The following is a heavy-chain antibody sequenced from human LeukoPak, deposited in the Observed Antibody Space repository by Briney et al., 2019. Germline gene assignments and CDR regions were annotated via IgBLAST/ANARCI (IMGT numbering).Heavy chain of an antibody. CDR1: GGTFSSYA. Sequence: APVKVSCKASGGTFSSYAISWVRQAPGQGLEWMGGIIPIFGTANYAQKFQGRVTITTDESTSTAYMELSSLRSEDTAVYYCARATAEYSGYGIGSYGGNSGSFDYWGQGTLVTVSS. D-gene: IGHD4-23*01. CDR2: IIPIFGTA. CDR3: ARATAEYSGYGIGSYGGNSGSFDY. V-gene: IGHV1-69*05. J-gene: IGHJ4*02.